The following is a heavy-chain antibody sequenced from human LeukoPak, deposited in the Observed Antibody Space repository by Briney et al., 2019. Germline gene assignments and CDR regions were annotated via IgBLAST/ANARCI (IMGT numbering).Heavy chain of an antibody. CDR2: ISSSSSYI. J-gene: IGHJ3*02. CDR1: GFTFSSYS. V-gene: IGHV3-21*01. Sequence: GGSLRLSCAASGFTFSSYSMNWVRQAPGKGLEWVSSISSSSSYIYYADSVKGRFTISRDNAKNSLYLQMNSLRAEDTAVYYCARDTYSSSWYMVVDDAFDIWGQGTMVTVSS. D-gene: IGHD6-13*01. CDR3: ARDTYSSSWYMVVDDAFDI.